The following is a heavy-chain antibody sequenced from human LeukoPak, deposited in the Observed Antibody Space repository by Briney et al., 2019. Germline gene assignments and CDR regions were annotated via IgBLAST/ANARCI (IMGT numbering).Heavy chain of an antibody. J-gene: IGHJ5*02. D-gene: IGHD3-9*01. Sequence: GGSLRLSCAASGFTFSSHWMHWVRQAPGKGLVWVSRINSDGSSTSYADSVKGRFTISRDNAKNSLDLQMNSLRAEDTAVYYCARAPTKFRRDWFDPWGQGTLVTVSS. V-gene: IGHV3-74*01. CDR2: INSDGSST. CDR1: GFTFSSHW. CDR3: ARAPTKFRRDWFDP.